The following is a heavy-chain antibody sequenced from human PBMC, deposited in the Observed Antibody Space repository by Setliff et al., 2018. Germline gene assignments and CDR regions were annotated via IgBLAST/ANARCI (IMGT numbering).Heavy chain of an antibody. V-gene: IGHV3-30*01. J-gene: IGHJ4*02. D-gene: IGHD3-3*01. CDR3: ARDSKALYFNFWSGCPDY. Sequence: PGESLKISCAASGFTFSSSAMHWVRQAPGKGLEWVAVISYDGINNYYADSVKGRFTISRDNSKNTLYLQMNSLRPEDTAVYYCARDSKALYFNFWSGCPDYWGQGTLVTAPQ. CDR1: GFTFSSSA. CDR2: ISYDGINN.